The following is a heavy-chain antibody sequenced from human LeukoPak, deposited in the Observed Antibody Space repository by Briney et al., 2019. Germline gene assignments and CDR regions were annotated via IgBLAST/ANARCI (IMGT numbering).Heavy chain of an antibody. CDR2: ISSSCGTI. CDR3: ARDLSYCTITSCSYYYYGMDV. V-gene: IGHV3-48*03. CDR1: GFTFSSYE. D-gene: IGHD2-2*01. Sequence: GGSLRLSCSASGFTFSSYEMNWVRQAPGKGLEWVSYISSSCGTIYYADSVKGRFTISRDNAKNSLYLQMNSLRAEDTAVYYCARDLSYCTITSCSYYYYGMDVWGQGTTVTVSS. J-gene: IGHJ6*02.